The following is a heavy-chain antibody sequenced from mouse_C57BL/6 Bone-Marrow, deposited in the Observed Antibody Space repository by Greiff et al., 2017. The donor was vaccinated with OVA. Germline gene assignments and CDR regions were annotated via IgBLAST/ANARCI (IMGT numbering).Heavy chain of an antibody. D-gene: IGHD2-4*01. J-gene: IGHJ4*01. CDR1: GYTFTSYW. CDR2: IYPGSGST. Sequence: VQLQQPGAELVKPGASVKMSCKASGYTFTSYWITWVKQRPGQGLEWIGDIYPGSGSTNYNEKFKSKATLTVDTSSSTAYMQRSSLTSEDAAVYYCAREDYDYARFYAMDYWGQGTSVTVSS. CDR3: AREDYDYARFYAMDY. V-gene: IGHV1-55*01.